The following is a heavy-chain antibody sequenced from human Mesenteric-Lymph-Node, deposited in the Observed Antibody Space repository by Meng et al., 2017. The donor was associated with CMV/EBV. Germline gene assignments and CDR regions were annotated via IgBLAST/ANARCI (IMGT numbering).Heavy chain of an antibody. V-gene: IGHV3-72*01. CDR2: SRNKANSYTT. CDR1: ELTFSDHY. Sequence: GESLKISCTASELTFSDHYMDWVRQAPGKGLEWVGRSRNKANSYTTLYAASVKDRFTFSRDDSKNSVFLQMNSLKTEDTAVYYCTRVRKGLAGQTTLDYWGQGTLVTVSS. CDR3: TRVRKGLAGQTTLDY. D-gene: IGHD1-7*01. J-gene: IGHJ4*02.